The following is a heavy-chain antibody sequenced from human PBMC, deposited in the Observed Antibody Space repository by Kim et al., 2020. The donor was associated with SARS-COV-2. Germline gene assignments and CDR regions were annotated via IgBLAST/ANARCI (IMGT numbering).Heavy chain of an antibody. V-gene: IGHV3-23*05. J-gene: IGHJ4*01. CDR3: TRSQETPVARSLDY. Sequence: ADSVKGRFTISRDNSKNTLYLQMNSLRAEDTATYYCTRSQETPVARSLDYWGRGTLVTVSS. D-gene: IGHD2-2*01.